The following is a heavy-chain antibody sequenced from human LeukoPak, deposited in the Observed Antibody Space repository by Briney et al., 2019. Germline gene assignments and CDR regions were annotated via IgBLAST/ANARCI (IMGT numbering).Heavy chain of an antibody. CDR1: GGTFSSYT. Sequence: ASVKVSCKASGGTFSSYTISWVRQAPGQGLEWMGGIIPLFGTPDYAQKFQDRLTVTADKSTSTAYMELSSLRSEDTAVYYCASATLRCSGGSCYEMDVWGKGTAVTVSS. CDR3: ASATLRCSGGSCYEMDV. V-gene: IGHV1-69*06. D-gene: IGHD2-15*01. J-gene: IGHJ6*04. CDR2: IIPLFGTP.